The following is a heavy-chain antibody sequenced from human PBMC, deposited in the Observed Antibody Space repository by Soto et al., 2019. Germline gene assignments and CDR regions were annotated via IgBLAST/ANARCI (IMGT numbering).Heavy chain of an antibody. CDR2: IRKKSDDYTT. D-gene: IGHD2-15*01. V-gene: IGHV3-72*01. CDR3: ARIACSGRFCYMEN. Sequence: PGGSLRLSCVASGFTFSDHFMDWVRQAPGKGLEWVGRIRKKSDDYTTEYAASVKGRFTISRDDSKNSLYLQVNNLQTEDTAMYYCARIACSGRFCYMENWGLGTLVTVSS. CDR1: GFTFSDHF. J-gene: IGHJ4*02.